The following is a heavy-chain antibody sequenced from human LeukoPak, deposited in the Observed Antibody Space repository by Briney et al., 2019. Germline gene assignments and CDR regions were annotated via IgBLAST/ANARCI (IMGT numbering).Heavy chain of an antibody. V-gene: IGHV4-4*07. D-gene: IGHD3-22*01. Sequence: SETLSLACTVSGGSISSYYWSWIRQPAGKGLEWIGRIHTSGSTNYSPSLKSRVTMSVDTSKNQFSLKLSSVTAADTAVYYCARDRYYYDSSARYFDYWGQGTLVTVSS. CDR2: IHTSGST. CDR3: ARDRYYYDSSARYFDY. CDR1: GGSISSYY. J-gene: IGHJ4*02.